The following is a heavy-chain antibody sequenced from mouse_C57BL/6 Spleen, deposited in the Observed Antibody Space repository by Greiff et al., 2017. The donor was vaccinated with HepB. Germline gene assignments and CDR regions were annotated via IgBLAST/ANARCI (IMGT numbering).Heavy chain of an antibody. CDR2: INYDGSST. J-gene: IGHJ3*01. CDR1: GFTFSDYY. CDR3: ARDQGIYDGYPFAY. V-gene: IGHV5-16*01. D-gene: IGHD2-3*01. Sequence: DVQLVESEGGLVQPGSSMKLSCTASGFTFSDYYMAWVRQVPEKGLEWVANINYDGSSTYYLDSLKSRFIISRDNAKNILYLQMSSLKSEDTATYYCARDQGIYDGYPFAYWGQGTLVTVSA.